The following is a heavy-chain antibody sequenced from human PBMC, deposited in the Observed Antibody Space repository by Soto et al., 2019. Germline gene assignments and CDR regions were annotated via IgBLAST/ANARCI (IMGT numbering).Heavy chain of an antibody. CDR2: IYYSGST. Sequence: PSETLSLTCTVSGGSISSGDYYWSWIRQPPGKGLEWIGYIYYSGSTYYNPSLKSRVTISVDTSKNQFSLKRSSVTAADTAVYYCARVAGYDSSGELDYWGQGTLVTVSS. J-gene: IGHJ4*02. CDR1: GGSISSGDYY. CDR3: ARVAGYDSSGELDY. V-gene: IGHV4-30-4*01. D-gene: IGHD3-22*01.